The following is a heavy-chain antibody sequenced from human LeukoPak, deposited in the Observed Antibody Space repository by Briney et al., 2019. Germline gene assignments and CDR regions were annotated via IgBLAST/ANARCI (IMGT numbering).Heavy chain of an antibody. CDR1: GFTFSSYW. Sequence: PGGSLRLSCAASGFTFSSYWMPWVRQAPGKGLVWVSRINSDGSSTNYADSVKGRFTISRDNAKNTLYLQMNSLRAEDTAVYYCARWHYGSGSYYIGFDYWGQGTLVTVSS. D-gene: IGHD3-10*01. CDR2: INSDGSST. CDR3: ARWHYGSGSYYIGFDY. J-gene: IGHJ4*02. V-gene: IGHV3-74*01.